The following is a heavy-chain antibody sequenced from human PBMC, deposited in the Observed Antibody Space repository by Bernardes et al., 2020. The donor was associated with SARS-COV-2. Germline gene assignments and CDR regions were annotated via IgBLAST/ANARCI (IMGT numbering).Heavy chain of an antibody. D-gene: IGHD3-10*01. V-gene: IGHV3-23*01. CDR1: GFTFSNDA. J-gene: IGHJ5*02. Sequence: GGSLRLSCAASGFTFSNDAMSWVRQAPGKGLEWVSGISGHGGSTYYPDSVKGRFTISRDNSKNTLFLQMDSLRPEDTAIYYCAKGRGLSWFDPWGQGTLVTVSS. CDR2: ISGHGGST. CDR3: AKGRGLSWFDP.